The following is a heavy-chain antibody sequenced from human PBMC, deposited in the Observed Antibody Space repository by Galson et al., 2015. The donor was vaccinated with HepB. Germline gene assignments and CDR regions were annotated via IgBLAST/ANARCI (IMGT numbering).Heavy chain of an antibody. CDR1: GLTFSTYW. J-gene: IGHJ4*02. V-gene: IGHV3-74*01. D-gene: IGHD1-14*01. CDR3: ARGGFGSGTAF. CDR2: IHSDGSRI. Sequence: SLRLSCAASGLTFSTYWMYWVRQTPGRGLVWLSCIHSDGSRIGYADSVKGRFTISRDNAKNTLYLQMNSLRVEDTAVYCCARGGFGSGTAFWGQGTLSPSPQ.